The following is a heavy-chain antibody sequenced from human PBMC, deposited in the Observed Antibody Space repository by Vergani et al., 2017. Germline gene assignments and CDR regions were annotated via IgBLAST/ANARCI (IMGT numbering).Heavy chain of an antibody. V-gene: IGHV4-38-2*01. CDR2: VSHSGDT. D-gene: IGHD3-22*01. J-gene: IGHJ5*02. Sequence: QVNLQESGPGLVKPSETLSLTCAVSGDSISSGNNRGWIRQPPGKGLEWISSVSHSGDTYLNPSLKGRVSISMDTSMNYFFLTLCSVTAADTAMYYCARRSSSYYFDIWGQGVLITVSS. CDR1: GDSISSGNN. CDR3: ARRSSSYYFDI.